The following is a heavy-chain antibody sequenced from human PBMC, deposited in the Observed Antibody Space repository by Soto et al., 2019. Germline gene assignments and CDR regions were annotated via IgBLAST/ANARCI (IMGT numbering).Heavy chain of an antibody. CDR1: GFTLGSHR. CDR3: ATVFDL. Sequence: DVQLVESGGGLVQPGGSLRVSCAASGFTLGSHRIHWVRQAPGKGLEWVSRIDTDGGGTSYADSVKGRFTISTDNAKNTVYLQMNGLGAGDTAVYYCATVFDLWGQGTLVTVSS. CDR2: IDTDGGGT. J-gene: IGHJ5*02. V-gene: IGHV3-74*01.